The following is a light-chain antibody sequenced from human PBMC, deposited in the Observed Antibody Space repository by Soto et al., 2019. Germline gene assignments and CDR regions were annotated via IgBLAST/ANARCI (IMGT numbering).Light chain of an antibody. CDR1: NSDVGDYNF. CDR2: EVS. J-gene: IGLJ1*01. Sequence: QSALTQPASVSGSPGQSITISCTGTNSDVGDYNFVSWYQQHPGKAPKLMIYEVSNRPSGVSDRCSGSKSGNTASLIISGLQAEDEADYYCSSYRSTSTGYVFGTGTKLTVL. CDR3: SSYRSTSTGYV. V-gene: IGLV2-14*01.